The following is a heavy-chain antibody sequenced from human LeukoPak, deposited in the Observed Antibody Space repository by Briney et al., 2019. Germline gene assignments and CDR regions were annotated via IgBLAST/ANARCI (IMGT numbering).Heavy chain of an antibody. Sequence: ASVKVSCEASGFPFSDSYIHWVRQAPGQGLEWMGYINPRSGGTSSPQKFKGRVTLTADTINTAYMVLSSLISDDTAIYYCVREGSGLLTKNFDYWGQGTLVTVSS. CDR2: INPRSGGT. V-gene: IGHV1-2*02. CDR1: GFPFSDSY. CDR3: VREGSGLLTKNFDY. D-gene: IGHD2-15*01. J-gene: IGHJ4*02.